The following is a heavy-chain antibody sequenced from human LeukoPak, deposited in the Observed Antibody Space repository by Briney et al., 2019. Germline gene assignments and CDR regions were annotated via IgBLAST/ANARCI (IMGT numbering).Heavy chain of an antibody. CDR1: GYTFTGFK. Sequence: ASVKVSCKASGYTFTGFKITWVRQAPGQGLEWMGWLSAYTANTNYAQKFQGRVTMTTDTSTITAYMELRSLTSDDTAVYYCARVSGQPDYGGNVELDHWGQGTLVTVSS. CDR3: ARVSGQPDYGGNVELDH. CDR2: LSAYTANT. V-gene: IGHV1-18*01. J-gene: IGHJ4*02. D-gene: IGHD4-23*01.